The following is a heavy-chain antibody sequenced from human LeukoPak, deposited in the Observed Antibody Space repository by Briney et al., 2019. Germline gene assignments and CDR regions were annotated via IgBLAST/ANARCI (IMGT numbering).Heavy chain of an antibody. J-gene: IGHJ4*02. Sequence: SETLSLXCAVYGGSCSGYYWSWIRQPPGKGLEWIGEINHSGSTNYNPSLKSRVTISVDTSKNQFSLKLSSVTAADTAVYYCAREGVGNYWGQGTLVTVSS. CDR1: GGSCSGYY. CDR3: AREGVGNY. CDR2: INHSGST. V-gene: IGHV4-34*01. D-gene: IGHD7-27*01.